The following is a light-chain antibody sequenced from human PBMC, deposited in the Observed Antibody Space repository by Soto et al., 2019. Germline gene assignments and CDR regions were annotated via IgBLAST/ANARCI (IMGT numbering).Light chain of an antibody. J-gene: IGKJ4*01. Sequence: EIVLTQSPGTPSLSPGERATLSCRASQSVSSSYLAWYQQKPGQAPRLLIYGASSRATGIPDRFSGSGSGTDFTLTISRLEPEDFAVYYCQQYGSSPFLTFGGGTKVEIK. CDR2: GAS. CDR1: QSVSSSY. CDR3: QQYGSSPFLT. V-gene: IGKV3-20*01.